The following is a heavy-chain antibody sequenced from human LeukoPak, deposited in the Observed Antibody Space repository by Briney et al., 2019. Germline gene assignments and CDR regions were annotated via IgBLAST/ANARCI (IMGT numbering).Heavy chain of an antibody. J-gene: IGHJ4*02. V-gene: IGHV3-9*01. D-gene: IGHD3/OR15-3a*01. CDR2: ISWNSGSI. Sequence: PGGSLRLSCAASGFTFDDYAMHWVRQAPGKGLEWVSGISWNSGSIGYADSVKGRFTISRDNAKNSLYLQMNSLRAEDTAVYYCARDLSDWLLLFDYWGQGTLVTVSS. CDR3: ARDLSDWLLLFDY. CDR1: GFTFDDYA.